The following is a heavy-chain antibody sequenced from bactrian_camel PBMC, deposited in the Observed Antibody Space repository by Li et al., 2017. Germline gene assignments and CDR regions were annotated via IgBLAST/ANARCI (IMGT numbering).Heavy chain of an antibody. Sequence: HVQLVESGGGSVQTGGSLALSCVAAKLTYSSNCMGWFRQAPGKEREGVAAILLRGDDTAYADAVKGRFTISQDSEPRLYLQMNGLKPEDTAKYYCAADPRCSGTFDSFRVFGYWGQGTQVTVS. J-gene: IGHJ6*01. CDR3: AADPRCSGTFDSFRVFGY. V-gene: IGHV3-3*01. CDR2: ILLRGDDT. CDR1: KLTYSSNC. D-gene: IGHD2*01.